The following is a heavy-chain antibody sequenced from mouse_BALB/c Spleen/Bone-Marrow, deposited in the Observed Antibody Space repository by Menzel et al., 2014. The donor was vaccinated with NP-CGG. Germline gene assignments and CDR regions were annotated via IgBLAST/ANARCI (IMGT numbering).Heavy chain of an antibody. Sequence: VQLQQSGAELMKPGASVKLSCKASGYTFTSYYMYWVKQRPGQGLEWIGEINPGNGGTNFNEKFKSRATLTVDKSSSTAYMQLSSLTSEDSAVYYCTRGRTWDFDYWGQGTTLTVSS. CDR3: TRGRTWDFDY. D-gene: IGHD4-1*01. CDR1: GYTFTSYY. V-gene: IGHV1S81*02. CDR2: INPGNGGT. J-gene: IGHJ2*01.